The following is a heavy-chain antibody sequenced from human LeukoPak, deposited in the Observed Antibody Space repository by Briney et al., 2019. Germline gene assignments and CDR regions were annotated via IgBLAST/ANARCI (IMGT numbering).Heavy chain of an antibody. CDR2: INHSGST. J-gene: IGHJ6*03. Sequence: PSETLSLTCAVYGGSFSGYYWSWIRQPPGKGLEWIGEINHSGSTNYNPSLKSRVTISVDTSKNQFSLKLSSVTAADTAVYYCAGRGYGPEGDFYCSSTSCPMDVWGKGTTVTVSS. CDR3: AGRGYGPEGDFYCSSTSCPMDV. CDR1: GGSFSGYY. V-gene: IGHV4-34*01. D-gene: IGHD2-2*01.